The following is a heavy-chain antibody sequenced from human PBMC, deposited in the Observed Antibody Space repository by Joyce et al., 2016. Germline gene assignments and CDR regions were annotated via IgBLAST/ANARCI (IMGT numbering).Heavy chain of an antibody. Sequence: VQLVQSGAEVKKPGSSVKVSCKVSGGNFYDYTITWVRQAPGQGLEWMGRIIPIVGVANYARKFRVRVALTADKSTATAYLELNSLRLDDTAMFFCTRGRIEYSKTFNAYDIWGQGTMVTVSS. D-gene: IGHD2/OR15-2a*01. CDR2: IIPIVGVA. J-gene: IGHJ3*02. CDR3: TRGRIEYSKTFNAYDI. V-gene: IGHV1-69*04. CDR1: GGNFYDYT.